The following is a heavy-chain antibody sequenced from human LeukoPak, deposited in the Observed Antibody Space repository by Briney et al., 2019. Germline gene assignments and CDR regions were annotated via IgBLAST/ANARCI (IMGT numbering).Heavy chain of an antibody. CDR1: GFTFSSYS. CDR2: ISTSSTTI. J-gene: IGHJ4*02. Sequence: PGGSLRLSCAASGFTFSSYSMNWVRQAPGKGLEWLSYISTSSTTIYYADSVKGRFTISRDNAKNSLYLQMNSLRAEDTAVYYCARDKYYYDSSGGGYYFDYWGQGTLVTVSS. V-gene: IGHV3-48*01. D-gene: IGHD3-22*01. CDR3: ARDKYYYDSSGGGYYFDY.